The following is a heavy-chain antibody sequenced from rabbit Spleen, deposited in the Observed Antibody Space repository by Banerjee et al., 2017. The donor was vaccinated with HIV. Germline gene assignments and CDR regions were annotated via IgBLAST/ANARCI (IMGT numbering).Heavy chain of an antibody. J-gene: IGHJ4*01. CDR1: GFSFSSIYY. V-gene: IGHV1S40*01. CDR2: IDAGGSGNT. CDR3: ARDLPDVIGWNFAW. D-gene: IGHD1-1*01. Sequence: QSLEESGGDLVKPGTSLTLTCTASGFSFSSIYYMCWVRQAPGKGLEWIACIDAGGSGNTFYASWAKGRFTISKTSSTTVTLEMTSLTAADTATYFCARDLPDVIGWNFAWWGPGTLVTVS.